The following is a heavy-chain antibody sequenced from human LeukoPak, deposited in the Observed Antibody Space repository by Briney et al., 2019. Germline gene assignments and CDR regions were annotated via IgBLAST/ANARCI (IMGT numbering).Heavy chain of an antibody. D-gene: IGHD5-18*01. CDR2: ISYDGSNK. CDR1: GFTFSSYA. J-gene: IGHJ4*02. Sequence: GGSLRLSCAASGFTFSSYAIHWVRQAPGKGLEWVAVISYDGSNKYYADSVKGRFTISRDNSKNTLYLQMSSLRDEVTAVYYCARDSGWIQFHYWGQGTQVTVSS. CDR3: ARDSGWIQFHY. V-gene: IGHV3-30*04.